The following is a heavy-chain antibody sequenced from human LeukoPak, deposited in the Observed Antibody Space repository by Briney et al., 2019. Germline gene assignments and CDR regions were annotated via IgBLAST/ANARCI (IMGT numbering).Heavy chain of an antibody. J-gene: IGHJ3*02. D-gene: IGHD2-2*01. CDR3: ARVLGVVVVPAADAFDI. CDR2: IYYSGST. CDR1: GGPISSYY. Sequence: SETLSLTCTVSGGPISSYYWSWIRQPPGKGLEWIGYIYYSGSTNYNPSLKSRVTISVDTSKNQFSLKLSSVTAADTAVYYCARVLGVVVVPAADAFDIWGQGTMVTVSS. V-gene: IGHV4-59*01.